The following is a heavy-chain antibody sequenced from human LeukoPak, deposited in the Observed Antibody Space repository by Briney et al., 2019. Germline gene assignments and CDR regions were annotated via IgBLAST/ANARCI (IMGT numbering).Heavy chain of an antibody. J-gene: IGHJ3*01. CDR3: VVVVEPPDSDGFDV. D-gene: IGHD1-14*01. CDR1: GFTFGNSW. CDR2: INADGNTA. V-gene: IGHV3-74*01. Sequence: GGSLRLSCAASGFTFGNSWVHWVRQAPGKGLVWVSLINADGNTATYADSVKGRFTISRDNARNTLSLQINSLTIEDTAVYYCVVVVEPPDSDGFDVWGQGTMITVSS.